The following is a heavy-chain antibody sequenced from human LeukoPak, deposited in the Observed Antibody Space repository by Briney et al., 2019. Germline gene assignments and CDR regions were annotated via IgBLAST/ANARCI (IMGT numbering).Heavy chain of an antibody. CDR3: ASADCSSTSCYTSPHYYYGMDV. CDR2: ISYDGSNK. J-gene: IGHJ6*02. D-gene: IGHD2-2*02. Sequence: GGSLRLSCAASGFTFSSYAMHWVRQAPGKGLEWVAVISYDGSNKYYADSVEGRFTTSRDNSKNTLYLQMNSLRAEDTAVYYCASADCSSTSCYTSPHYYYGMDVWGQGTTVTVSS. V-gene: IGHV3-30-3*01. CDR1: GFTFSSYA.